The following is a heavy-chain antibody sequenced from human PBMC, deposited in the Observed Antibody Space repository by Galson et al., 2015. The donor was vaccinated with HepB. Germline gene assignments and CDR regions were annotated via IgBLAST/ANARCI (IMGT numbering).Heavy chain of an antibody. Sequence: SVKVSCKASGGTFNRYAISWVRQAPGQGLEWMGGIIPILGTANYAVNFQGRVTLTADDSTSTAYMELSSLRSEDTAVYYCAKGYFYDSSASDAYDIWGQGTMVTVSS. CDR1: GGTFNRYA. J-gene: IGHJ3*02. V-gene: IGHV1-69*13. CDR3: AKGYFYDSSASDAYDI. CDR2: IIPILGTA. D-gene: IGHD3-22*01.